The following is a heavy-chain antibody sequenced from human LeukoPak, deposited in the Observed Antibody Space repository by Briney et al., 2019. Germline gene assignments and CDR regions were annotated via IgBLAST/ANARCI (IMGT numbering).Heavy chain of an antibody. V-gene: IGHV3-53*01. CDR3: SYSHCGGDCYAFDY. CDR2: ISGSGAST. D-gene: IGHD2-21*02. Sequence: GGSLRLSCAASGFTVSSNYMNWVRQAPGKGLEWVSGISGSGASTYYAASVKGRFTVSRDSSKNTVYLQMNSLRAEDTAMYYCSYSHCGGDCYAFDYWGQGTLVTVSS. J-gene: IGHJ4*02. CDR1: GFTVSSNY.